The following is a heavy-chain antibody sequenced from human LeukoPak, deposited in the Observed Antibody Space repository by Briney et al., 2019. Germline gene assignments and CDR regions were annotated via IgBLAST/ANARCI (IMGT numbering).Heavy chain of an antibody. CDR2: ISGSGGST. D-gene: IGHD2-2*01. CDR1: GFTFSSYA. CDR3: AKDPPDIVVVPAASMNY. Sequence: GGSLRLSCAGSGFTFSSYAMSWVRQAPGKGLEWVSAISGSGGSTYYADSVKGRFTISRDNSKNTLYLQMNSLRAEDTAVYYCAKDPPDIVVVPAASMNYWGQGTLVTVSS. J-gene: IGHJ4*02. V-gene: IGHV3-23*01.